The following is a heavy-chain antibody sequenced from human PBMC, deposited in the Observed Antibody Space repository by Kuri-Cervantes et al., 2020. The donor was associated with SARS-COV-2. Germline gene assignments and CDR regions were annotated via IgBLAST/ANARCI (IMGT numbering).Heavy chain of an antibody. D-gene: IGHD4-11*01. CDR1: GFSLSTSGMC. CDR3: VRIRAATVIADY. J-gene: IGHJ4*02. CDR2: IDWDDDK. V-gene: IGHV2-70*11. Sequence: SGPTLVKPTQTLTLTCTFSGFSLSTSGMCVGWIRQPPGKALEWLARIDWDDDKYYKTSLNTRLSISKDTSKDQVVLTMTNMDPVDTATYYCVRIRAATVIADYWGQGTLVTVSS.